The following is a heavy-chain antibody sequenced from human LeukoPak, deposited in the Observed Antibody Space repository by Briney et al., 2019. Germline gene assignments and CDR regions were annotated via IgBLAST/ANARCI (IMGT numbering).Heavy chain of an antibody. D-gene: IGHD1-14*01. J-gene: IGHJ3*02. Sequence: SETLSLTCAVSGGSISSGGYSWSWIRQPPGKGLEWIGYIYHSGSTYYNPSLKSRVTISVDRSKNQFSLKLSSVTAADTAVYYCARGNLAQLGAFDIWGQGTMVTVSS. V-gene: IGHV4-30-2*01. CDR3: ARGNLAQLGAFDI. CDR2: IYHSGST. CDR1: GGSISSGGYS.